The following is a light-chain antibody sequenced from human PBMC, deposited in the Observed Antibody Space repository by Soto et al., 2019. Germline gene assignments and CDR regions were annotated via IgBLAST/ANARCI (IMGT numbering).Light chain of an antibody. CDR2: EVS. V-gene: IGLV2-8*01. J-gene: IGLJ1*01. Sequence: QSALTQPPSASGSPGQSVTISCTGTSSDVGAYNYVSWYQQLPGKAPKLIIYEVSMRPSGVPDRFSGSKSGNTASLTVSGLQPEAEADYDCTSYAGTYSVSHVFGTGTKLTVL. CDR3: TSYAGTYSVSHV. CDR1: SSDVGAYNY.